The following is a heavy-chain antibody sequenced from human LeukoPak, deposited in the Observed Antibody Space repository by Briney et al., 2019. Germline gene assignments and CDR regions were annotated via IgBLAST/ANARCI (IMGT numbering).Heavy chain of an antibody. CDR2: ISYTGST. J-gene: IGHJ6*03. CDR1: GYSISGGFY. Sequence: SETLSLTCSVSGYSISGGFYWGWIRQSPGKGLEWMGSISYTGSTFYSPSLKRRITISVDTSKNQFSLKLSSVTTADTAVYFCARDLGWNYQYYMDVWGKGTTVIVSS. D-gene: IGHD6-19*01. CDR3: ARDLGWNYQYYMDV. V-gene: IGHV4-38-2*02.